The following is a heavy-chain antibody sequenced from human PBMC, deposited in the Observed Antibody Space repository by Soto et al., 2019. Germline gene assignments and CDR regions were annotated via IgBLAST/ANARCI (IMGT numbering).Heavy chain of an antibody. CDR1: GGTFSSYA. CDR2: IIPIFGTT. V-gene: IGHV1-69*12. J-gene: IGHJ4*02. Sequence: QVQLVQSGAEVKKPGSSVKVSCKASGGTFSSYAISWVRQAPGQGLEWMGGIIPIFGTTNYAQKFQGRVTIDADECTSTADRELSSLRSEDTAVYYCARDVLPYCGGDCYGSFDYWGQGTLVTVSS. D-gene: IGHD2-21*02. CDR3: ARDVLPYCGGDCYGSFDY.